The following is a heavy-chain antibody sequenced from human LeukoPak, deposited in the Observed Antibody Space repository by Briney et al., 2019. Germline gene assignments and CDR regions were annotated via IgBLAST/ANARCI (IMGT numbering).Heavy chain of an antibody. J-gene: IGHJ4*02. CDR2: IRSKAYGGTT. CDR1: GFTFGDYA. D-gene: IGHD3-3*01. CDR3: TRGRFGFDY. V-gene: IGHV3-49*04. Sequence: PGRSLRLSCTASGFTFGDYAMSWVRQAPGKGLEWVGFIRSKAYGGTTEYAASVNGRFTISRDDSKSIAYLQMNSLKTEDTAVYYCTRGRFGFDYWGQGTLVTVSS.